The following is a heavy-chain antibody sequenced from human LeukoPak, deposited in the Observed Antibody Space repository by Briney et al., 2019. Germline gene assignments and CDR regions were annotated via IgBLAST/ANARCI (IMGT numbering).Heavy chain of an antibody. J-gene: IGHJ4*02. CDR1: GFTFSSYS. CDR3: ARDLKGSGSYLFGY. Sequence: GGPLRLSCAASGFTFSSYSMNWVRQAPGKGLEWASSISSSSSYIYYADSVKGRFTISRDNAKNSLYLQMNSLRAEDTAVYYCARDLKGSGSYLFGYWGQGTLVTVSS. D-gene: IGHD1-26*01. CDR2: ISSSSSYI. V-gene: IGHV3-21*01.